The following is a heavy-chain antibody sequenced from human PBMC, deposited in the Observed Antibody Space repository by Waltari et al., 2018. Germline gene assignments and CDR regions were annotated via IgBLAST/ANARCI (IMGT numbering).Heavy chain of an antibody. V-gene: IGHV3-7*01. J-gene: IGHJ4*02. D-gene: IGHD4-4*01. CDR3: ARDMGIYTNYAAY. Sequence: EVQLVGSGGGLVQPGGSLRLSCVASGCTFSRHWMSWLRQAPGKGLEWVANINEDESEKFYADSVKGRFTISRDNAKNSLYLQMNSLRVEDTAYYYCARDMGIYTNYAAYWGQGSLVTVSS. CDR1: GCTFSRHW. CDR2: INEDESEK.